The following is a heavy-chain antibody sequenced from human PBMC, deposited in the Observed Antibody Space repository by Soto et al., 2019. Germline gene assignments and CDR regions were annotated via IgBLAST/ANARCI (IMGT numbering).Heavy chain of an antibody. CDR3: VKDRVESGLGEVDY. D-gene: IGHD3-16*01. CDR2: ISYDGINK. CDR1: GFTFSSHG. Sequence: GGSLRLSCAASGFTFSSHGMHWVRQAPGKGLEWVAVISYDGINKYYVDSVKGRFTISRDNSKNTLYLQMNSLRAEDTAVYYCVKDRVESGLGEVDYWGQGNLVTVYS. J-gene: IGHJ4*02. V-gene: IGHV3-30*18.